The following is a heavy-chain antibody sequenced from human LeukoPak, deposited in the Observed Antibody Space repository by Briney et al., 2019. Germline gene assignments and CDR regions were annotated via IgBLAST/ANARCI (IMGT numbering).Heavy chain of an antibody. D-gene: IGHD5-12*01. CDR3: AKGSHSGYPTYWYFDL. J-gene: IGHJ2*01. Sequence: GGSLRLSCVASGFTFSDFAMSWVRQTPGKRLEWVASTDGTGGDSYYADAVKGRFTISRDNSKNTLYLQMNSLRAEDTAVYYCAKGSHSGYPTYWYFDLWGRGTLVTVSS. CDR2: TDGTGGDS. CDR1: GFTFSDFA. V-gene: IGHV3-23*01.